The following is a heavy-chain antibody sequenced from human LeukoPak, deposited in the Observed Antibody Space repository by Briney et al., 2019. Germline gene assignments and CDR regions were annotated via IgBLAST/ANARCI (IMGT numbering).Heavy chain of an antibody. V-gene: IGHV4-30-2*02. J-gene: IGHJ4*02. CDR2: IYHSGST. Sequence: PSETLSLTCAVSGGSISSGGYSWSWIRQPPGKGLEWIGYIYHSGSTYYNPSLKSRVTISVDTSKNQLSLKLSSVTAADTAVYYCARRSRTYYDSSAFLDYWGQGTLVTVSS. CDR1: GGSISSGGYS. D-gene: IGHD3-22*01. CDR3: ARRSRTYYDSSAFLDY.